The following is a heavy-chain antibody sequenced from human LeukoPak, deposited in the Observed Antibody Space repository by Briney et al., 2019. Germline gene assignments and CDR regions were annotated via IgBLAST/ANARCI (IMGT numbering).Heavy chain of an antibody. CDR2: IKRDEIEK. D-gene: IGHD2-15*01. Sequence: GGSLRLSCAASGFTFSSYWMSWVRQAPGKGLEWVANIKRDEIEKYYADSVKVRFTISRDNAKNSLYLQMNSLRAEDTAVYYCARVCNGGSCYSGFDFWGQGTLVTVSS. V-gene: IGHV3-7*04. CDR1: GFTFSSYW. CDR3: ARVCNGGSCYSGFDF. J-gene: IGHJ4*02.